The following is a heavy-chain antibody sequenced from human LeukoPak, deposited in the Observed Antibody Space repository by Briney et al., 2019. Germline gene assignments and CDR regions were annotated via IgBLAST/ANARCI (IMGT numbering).Heavy chain of an antibody. J-gene: IGHJ4*02. V-gene: IGHV3-64*02. Sequence: GGSLRLSCAASGFTFSSYAMHWVRQAPGKGLEYVSAISSNGGSTYYADSVKGRFTISRDNSKNTLYLQMGSLRAEDMAVYYCARSVFRYGSYYFDYWGQGTLVTVSS. CDR3: ARSVFRYGSYYFDY. D-gene: IGHD1-14*01. CDR2: ISSNGGST. CDR1: GFTFSSYA.